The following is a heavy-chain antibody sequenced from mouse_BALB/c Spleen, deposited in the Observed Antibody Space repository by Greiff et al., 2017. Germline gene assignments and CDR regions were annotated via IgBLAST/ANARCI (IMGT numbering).Heavy chain of an antibody. J-gene: IGHJ4*01. CDR3: ARNLLITTDLYAMDY. Sequence: EVQLVESGGGLVKPGGSLKLSCAASGFTFSDYYMYWVRQTPEKRLEWVATISDGGSYTYYPDSVKGRFTISRNNAKNNLYLQMSSLKSEDTAMYYCARNLLITTDLYAMDYGGQGTSVTVSS. CDR2: ISDGGSYT. D-gene: IGHD1-2*01. V-gene: IGHV5-4*02. CDR1: GFTFSDYY.